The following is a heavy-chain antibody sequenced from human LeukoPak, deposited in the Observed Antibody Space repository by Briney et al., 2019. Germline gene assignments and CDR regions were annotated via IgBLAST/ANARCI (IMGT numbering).Heavy chain of an antibody. V-gene: IGHV3-21*01. Sequence: GGSLRLSYAASGFTFSSYSMNWVRQAPGKGLEWVSSTSSSSSYIYYADSVKGRFTISRDNAKNSLYLQMNSLRAEDTAVYYCARDPIAGAFDIWGQGTMVTVSS. CDR2: TSSSSSYI. D-gene: IGHD2-21*01. CDR3: ARDPIAGAFDI. J-gene: IGHJ3*02. CDR1: GFTFSSYS.